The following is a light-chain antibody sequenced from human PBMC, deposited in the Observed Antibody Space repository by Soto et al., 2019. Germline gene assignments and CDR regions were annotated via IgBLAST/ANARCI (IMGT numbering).Light chain of an antibody. V-gene: IGKV3-15*01. CDR2: DTS. J-gene: IGKJ4*01. Sequence: EVVMRQSPATLSLSLGEXATPSCRAXXGIGDTLAWYQHKPGQTPRLLIYDTSTRATGAPTRFSGSRSGAEFTLTINSLQSEDFAVYYCQPYNNWPLTFGGGTKVDIK. CDR1: XGIGDT. CDR3: QPYNNWPLT.